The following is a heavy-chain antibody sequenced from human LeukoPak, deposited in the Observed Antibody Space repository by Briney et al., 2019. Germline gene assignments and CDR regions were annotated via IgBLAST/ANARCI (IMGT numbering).Heavy chain of an antibody. CDR3: AREVGATDY. J-gene: IGHJ4*02. Sequence: ETLSLTCTVSGGSISSYYWSWIRQPPGKGLEWVSSISSSSSYIYYADSVKGRFTISRDNAKNSLYLQMNSLRAEDTAVYYCAREVGATDYWGQGTLVTVSS. CDR2: ISSSSSYI. V-gene: IGHV3-21*01. D-gene: IGHD1-26*01. CDR1: GGSISSYY.